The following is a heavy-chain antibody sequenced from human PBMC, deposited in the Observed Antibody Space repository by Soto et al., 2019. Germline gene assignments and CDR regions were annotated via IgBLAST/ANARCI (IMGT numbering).Heavy chain of an antibody. D-gene: IGHD2-21*02. CDR2: INAGNGNT. V-gene: IGHV1-3*01. Sequence: GASVKVSCKASGCTFTIYAMHWVLQAPGQRLEWMGWINAGNGNTKYSQKFQGRVTITRDTSASTAYMELSSLRSEDTAVYYCARSIVVVTALDYWGQGTLVTVS. CDR3: ARSIVVVTALDY. J-gene: IGHJ4*02. CDR1: GCTFTIYA.